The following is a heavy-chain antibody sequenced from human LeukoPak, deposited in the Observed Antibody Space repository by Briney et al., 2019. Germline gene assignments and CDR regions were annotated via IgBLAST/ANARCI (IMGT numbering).Heavy chain of an antibody. V-gene: IGHV1-2*02. CDR3: AREIHSYYYDSSGYSWFDP. Sequence: GASVKVSCKASGYTFTGYYMHWVRQAPGQGLEWMGWINPNSGGTNYAQKFQGRVTMTRDTSISTAYMELSRLRSDDTAVYYCAREIHSYYYDSSGYSWFDPWGQGTLVTVPS. CDR2: INPNSGGT. CDR1: GYTFTGYY. D-gene: IGHD3-22*01. J-gene: IGHJ5*02.